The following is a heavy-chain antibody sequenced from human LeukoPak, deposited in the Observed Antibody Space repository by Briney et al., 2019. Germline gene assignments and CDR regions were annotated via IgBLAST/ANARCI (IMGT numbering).Heavy chain of an antibody. V-gene: IGHV4-4*07. CDR1: GGSISSYY. J-gene: IGHJ3*02. CDR3: ARGNYVYCGGDCSRGAFDI. CDR2: MNTSGST. D-gene: IGHD2-21*02. Sequence: PSVTLSLTCTVSGGSISSYYWSWIRQPAGKGLEWIGRMNTSGSTNYNPSLKSRVTMSVDTSKNQFSLKLSSVTAADTAVYYCARGNYVYCGGDCSRGAFDIWGQGTMVTVSS.